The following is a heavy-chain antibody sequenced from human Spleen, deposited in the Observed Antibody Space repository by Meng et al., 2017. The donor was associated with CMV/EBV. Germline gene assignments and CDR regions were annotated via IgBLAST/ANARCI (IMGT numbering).Heavy chain of an antibody. CDR1: GFTFSSYE. D-gene: IGHD2-15*01. CDR3: ARDSGYGGTRPFDY. V-gene: IGHV3-48*03. CDR2: ISGSGSTI. J-gene: IGHJ4*02. Sequence: GESLKISCAASGFTFSSYEMNWVRQAPGKGLDWVSYISGSGSTIYYADSVKGRFTISRDNAKNSLYLQMNSLRAEDTAVYYCARDSGYGGTRPFDYWGQGTLVTVSS.